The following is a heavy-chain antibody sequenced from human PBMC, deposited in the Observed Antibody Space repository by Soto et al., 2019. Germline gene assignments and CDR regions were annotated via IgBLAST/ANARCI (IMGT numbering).Heavy chain of an antibody. CDR1: GFSLSTNGVG. V-gene: IGHV2-5*02. J-gene: IGHJ6*02. CDR2: IHWDDDK. CDR3: AHRSDSYCMDV. Sequence: QITLKASGPTLVKPTQTLTLTCTFSGFSLSTNGVGVGWIRQPPGKALEWLALIHWDDDKRYSPSLKTILTITKHTSKSQVVQTMTNRDPVDTGTYYCAHRSDSYCMDVWGQGTTVTVSS.